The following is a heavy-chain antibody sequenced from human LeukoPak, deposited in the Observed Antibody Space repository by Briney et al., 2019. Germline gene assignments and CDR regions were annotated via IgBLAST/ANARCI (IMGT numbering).Heavy chain of an antibody. CDR2: ISGSGGST. V-gene: IGHV3-23*01. CDR3: AKDGGEYYDILTGYYPRLYYMDV. J-gene: IGHJ6*03. D-gene: IGHD3-9*01. CDR1: GFTLSSYE. Sequence: GGSLRLSCTASGFTLSSYEMSWVRQAPGKGLEWVSAISGSGGSTYYADSVKGRFTISRDNSKNTLYLQMNSLRAEDTAVYYCAKDGGEYYDILTGYYPRLYYMDVWGKGTTVTISS.